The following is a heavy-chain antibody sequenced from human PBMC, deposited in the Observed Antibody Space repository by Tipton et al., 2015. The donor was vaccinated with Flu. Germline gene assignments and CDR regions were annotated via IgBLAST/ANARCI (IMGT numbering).Heavy chain of an antibody. D-gene: IGHD3-22*01. J-gene: IGHJ6*02. CDR3: AREGRSSGYYSPYYSGMDV. CDR1: GGSISSGSYY. CDR2: IYTSGST. V-gene: IGHV4-61*02. Sequence: TLSLTCTVSGGSISSGSYYWSWIRQPAGKGLEWIGRIYTSGSTNYNPSLKSRVTISVDTSKNQFSLKLSSVTAADTAVYYCAREGRSSGYYSPYYSGMDVWGQGTTVTVSS.